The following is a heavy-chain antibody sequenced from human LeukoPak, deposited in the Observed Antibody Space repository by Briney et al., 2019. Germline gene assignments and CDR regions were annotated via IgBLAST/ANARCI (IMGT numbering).Heavy chain of an antibody. D-gene: IGHD3-22*01. CDR1: GGSSSGYY. V-gene: IGHV4-34*01. Sequence: PGSPSLTRAVYGGSSSGYYWSWIRDRPRKGVEWIGEITHTLSTNYTPPPKSRAPIPQDTSKNKFSLNRSSVTPADTAVYYCAGRRSGVYYYDSSGYSNPHYFDYWGQGTLVSVSS. CDR2: ITHTLST. CDR3: AGRRSGVYYYDSSGYSNPHYFDY. J-gene: IGHJ4*02.